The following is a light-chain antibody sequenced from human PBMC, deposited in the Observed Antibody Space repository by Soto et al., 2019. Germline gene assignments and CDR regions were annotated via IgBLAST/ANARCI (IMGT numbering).Light chain of an antibody. CDR3: SSYASSRTLV. V-gene: IGLV2-14*03. CDR2: DVS. CDR1: SSDVGGYNY. J-gene: IGLJ1*01. Sequence: QSALTQPASVSGSPGQSITISCTGTSSDVGGYNYVSWYQHHPGKAPKLLIFDVSDRPSGLSNRFSGSKSGNTASLTISGLQAEDEADYYCSSYASSRTLVFGTGTQLTVL.